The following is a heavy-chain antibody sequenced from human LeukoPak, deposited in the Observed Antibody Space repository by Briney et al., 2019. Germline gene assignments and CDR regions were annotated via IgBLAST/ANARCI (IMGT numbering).Heavy chain of an antibody. CDR1: GFTFSSYW. V-gene: IGHV3-7*01. D-gene: IGHD3-22*01. CDR3: ARPRDVIVVAPFDC. J-gene: IGHJ4*02. Sequence: GGSLRLSCAASGFTFSSYWMTRVRQAPGKGLEWVANIKQDGSEKYYVDSVKGRFTISRDNAKNSLYLQMNSLRAEDTAVYYCARPRDVIVVAPFDCWGQGTLVIVSS. CDR2: IKQDGSEK.